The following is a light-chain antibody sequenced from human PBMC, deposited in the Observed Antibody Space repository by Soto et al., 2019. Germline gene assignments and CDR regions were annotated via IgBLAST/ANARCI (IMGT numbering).Light chain of an antibody. CDR1: SSNIGARFD. CDR3: QSYDTSLSSYV. V-gene: IGLV1-40*01. CDR2: GNN. J-gene: IGLJ1*01. Sequence: QTVVTQPPSVSGAPGQTVTIPCAGTSSNIGARFDVHWYQQFPGTAPRVLIYGNNIRPSGVPDRFSGSKSGTSASLTITGLQPEDEADYYCQSYDTSLSSYVFGIGTKLTVL.